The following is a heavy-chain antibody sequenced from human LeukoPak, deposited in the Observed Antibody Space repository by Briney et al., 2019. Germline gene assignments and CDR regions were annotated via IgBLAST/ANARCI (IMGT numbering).Heavy chain of an antibody. Sequence: ASVKVSCKVSGYTFTDYYMHWVQQAPGKGLEWMGLVDPEDGETIYAEKFKGRVTITADTSTDTAYMELSSLRSEDTAVYYCATPRYSGSYGDAFDIWGQGTMVTVSS. D-gene: IGHD1-26*01. V-gene: IGHV1-69-2*01. CDR1: GYTFTDYY. J-gene: IGHJ3*02. CDR3: ATPRYSGSYGDAFDI. CDR2: VDPEDGET.